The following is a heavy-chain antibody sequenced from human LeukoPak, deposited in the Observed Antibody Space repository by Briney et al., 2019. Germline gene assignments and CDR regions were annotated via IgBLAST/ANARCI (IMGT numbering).Heavy chain of an antibody. CDR2: ISWNSGSI. J-gene: IGHJ4*02. Sequence: GGSLRLSCAASGFTFDGYAMHWVRQAPGKGLEWVSGISWNSGSIGYADSVKGRFTISRDNAKNSLYLQMNSLRAEDTALYYCAKDPSGYNSPGGFDYWGQGTLVTVSS. CDR3: AKDPSGYNSPGGFDY. CDR1: GFTFDGYA. V-gene: IGHV3-9*01. D-gene: IGHD5-24*01.